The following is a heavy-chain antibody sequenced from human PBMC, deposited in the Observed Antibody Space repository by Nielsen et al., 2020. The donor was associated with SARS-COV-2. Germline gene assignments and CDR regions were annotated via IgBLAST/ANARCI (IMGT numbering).Heavy chain of an antibody. V-gene: IGHV3-33*01. CDR3: AREGGEYQLLFYFDY. D-gene: IGHD2-2*01. J-gene: IGHJ4*02. CDR1: GFTFSSYG. CDR2: IWYDGSNK. Sequence: GESLKISCAASGFTFSSYGMHWVRQAPGKGLEWVAVIWYDGSNKYYADSVKGRFTISRDNSKNTLYLQMNSLRAEDTAVYYCAREGGEYQLLFYFDYWGQGTLVTVSS.